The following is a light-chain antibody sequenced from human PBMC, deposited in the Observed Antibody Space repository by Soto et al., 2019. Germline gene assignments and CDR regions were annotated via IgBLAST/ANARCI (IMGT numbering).Light chain of an antibody. Sequence: QSALTQPASVSGSPGQSITISCTGTSSDVGGYNYVSWYQQHPGNAPKLIIYEVNNRPSGVSNRFSGSKSGHTASPTISGLQADDEAVYYCSSYATWTTPHVFGTGTKVTVL. CDR1: SSDVGGYNY. CDR3: SSYATWTTPHV. J-gene: IGLJ1*01. CDR2: EVN. V-gene: IGLV2-14*01.